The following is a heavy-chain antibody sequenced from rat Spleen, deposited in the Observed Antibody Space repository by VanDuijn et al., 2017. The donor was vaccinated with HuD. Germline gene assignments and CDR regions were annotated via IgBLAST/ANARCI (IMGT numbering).Heavy chain of an antibody. CDR2: INSAGSS. CDR1: DYSITSSYR. Sequence: EVQLQESGPGLVKPSQSLSLTCSVTDYSITSSYRWSWIRQFPGNKLEWMGYINSAGSSNYNPSLKSRISITRDTSKNQFFLQVNSVTTEDTATYYCARLTPFDYWGQGVMVTVSS. J-gene: IGHJ2*01. CDR3: ARLTPFDY. D-gene: IGHD3-1*01. V-gene: IGHV3-3*01.